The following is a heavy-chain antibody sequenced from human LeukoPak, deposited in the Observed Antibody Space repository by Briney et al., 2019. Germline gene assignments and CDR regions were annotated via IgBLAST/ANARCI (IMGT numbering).Heavy chain of an antibody. CDR3: ARDHNYYGSGSYYLH. CDR1: GFTVSSNY. D-gene: IGHD3-10*01. CDR2: IYSGGST. Sequence: GGSLRLSCAASGFTVSSNYMSWVRQAPGKGLEWVSVIYSGGSTYYADSVKGRFTISRDNSKNTLYLQMNSLRAEDTAVYYCARDHNYYGSGSYYLHWGQGTPVTVSS. J-gene: IGHJ4*02. V-gene: IGHV3-53*01.